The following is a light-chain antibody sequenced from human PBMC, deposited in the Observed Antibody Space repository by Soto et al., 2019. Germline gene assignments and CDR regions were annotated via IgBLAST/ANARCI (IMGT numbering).Light chain of an antibody. Sequence: EIVMTQSPATLSVSPGERATLSCRASQSVSSNFAWYQQKPGQAPRLLIYDASTRATGIPARFSGSGSGTEFTLTISSLQPEDFAVYYCQQYKKWPRTFGHGTKVDIK. J-gene: IGKJ1*01. CDR2: DAS. CDR1: QSVSSN. V-gene: IGKV3-15*01. CDR3: QQYKKWPRT.